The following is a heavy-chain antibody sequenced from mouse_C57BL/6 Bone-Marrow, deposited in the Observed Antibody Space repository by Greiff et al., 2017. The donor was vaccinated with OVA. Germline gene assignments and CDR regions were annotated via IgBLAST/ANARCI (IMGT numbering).Heavy chain of an antibody. CDR1: GYTFTSYG. J-gene: IGHJ2*01. CDR3: ARGGDYGRNNFDY. D-gene: IGHD1-1*01. V-gene: IGHV1-81*01. CDR2: IYPRSGNT. Sequence: VQLKQSGAELARPGASVKLSCTASGYTFTSYGISWVKQRTGQGLEWIGEIYPRSGNTYYNEKFKGKATLTADKSSSTAYMELRSLTSEDSAVYICARGGDYGRNNFDYWGQGTTLTVSS.